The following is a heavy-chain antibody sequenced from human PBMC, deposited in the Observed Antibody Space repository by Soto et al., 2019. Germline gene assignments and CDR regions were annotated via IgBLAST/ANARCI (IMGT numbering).Heavy chain of an antibody. CDR3: ASNPAANYNYGMDV. Sequence: QVQLVQSGAAVKKPGSSVKVSCKASGGTFSSYAISWVRQAPGQGLEWMGGIIPIFGTANYAQKFQGRVTITADESTSKAYIELSSLSSEDTAVYYCASNPAANYNYGMDVWGQGTTVTGSS. CDR1: GGTFSSYA. V-gene: IGHV1-69*12. CDR2: IIPIFGTA. J-gene: IGHJ6*02.